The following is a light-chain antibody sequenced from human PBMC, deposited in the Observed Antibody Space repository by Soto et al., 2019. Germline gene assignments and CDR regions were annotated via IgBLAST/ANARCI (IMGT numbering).Light chain of an antibody. CDR1: NSNIGSHT. CDR3: SVWDDSLDGWV. Sequence: QSVLTQPPSAFGTPGRRFPIPVSGSNSNIGSHTVNWYQHFPGTAPKLLMYNNNQRPSGVPDRFSGSKSGTSASLAISGLQSEDEADYYCSVWDDSLDGWVFGGGTKLTVL. J-gene: IGLJ3*02. CDR2: NNN. V-gene: IGLV1-44*01.